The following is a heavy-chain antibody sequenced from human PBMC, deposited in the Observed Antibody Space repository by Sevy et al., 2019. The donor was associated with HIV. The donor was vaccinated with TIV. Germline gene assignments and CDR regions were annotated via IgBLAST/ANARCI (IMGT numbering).Heavy chain of an antibody. CDR2: ISYDGSNK. Sequence: GGSLRLSCAASGFTFSSYAMHWVRQAPGKGLEWVAVISYDGSNKYYADSVKGRFTISRDNSKNTLYLQMNSLRAGDTAVYYCARGYDFWSGTRIYGMDVWGQGTTVTVSS. D-gene: IGHD3-3*01. CDR1: GFTFSSYA. J-gene: IGHJ6*02. CDR3: ARGYDFWSGTRIYGMDV. V-gene: IGHV3-30*04.